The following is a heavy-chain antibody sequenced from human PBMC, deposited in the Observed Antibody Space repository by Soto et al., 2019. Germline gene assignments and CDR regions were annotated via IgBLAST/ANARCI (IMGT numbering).Heavy chain of an antibody. V-gene: IGHV1-69*02. CDR2: IIPILGIA. Sequence: QVQLVQSGAEVKKPGSSVKVSCKASGGTFSSYTISWVRQAPGQGLEWMGRIIPILGIANYAQKFQGRVTITADKATSTAYMERRSLRSEDTAVYYCGKKRGYSNNVPTIAYWGKGPLVTVSS. CDR1: GGTFSSYT. CDR3: GKKRGYSNNVPTIAY. D-gene: IGHD5-18*01. J-gene: IGHJ4*02.